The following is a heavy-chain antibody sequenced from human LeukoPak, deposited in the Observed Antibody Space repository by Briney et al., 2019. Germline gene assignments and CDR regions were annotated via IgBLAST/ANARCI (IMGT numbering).Heavy chain of an antibody. CDR1: GGSISSGSYY. CDR3: ARDIVVVRTFDI. Sequence: PSETLSLTCTVSGGSISSGSYYWSWIRQPAGKGLEWIGRIYTSGSTNYNPSLKSRVTISVDTSKNQFSLTLSSVTAADTAVYYCARDIVVVRTFDIWGQGTMVTVSS. V-gene: IGHV4-61*02. J-gene: IGHJ3*02. CDR2: IYTSGST. D-gene: IGHD2-21*01.